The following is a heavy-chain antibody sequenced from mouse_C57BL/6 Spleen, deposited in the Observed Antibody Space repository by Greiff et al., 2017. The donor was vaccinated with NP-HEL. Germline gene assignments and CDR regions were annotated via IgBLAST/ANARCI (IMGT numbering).Heavy chain of an antibody. D-gene: IGHD2-3*01. Sequence: QVQLQQPGAELVKPGASVKLSCKASGYTFTSYWMQWVKQRPGQGLEWIGEIDPSDSYTNYTQKFKGKATLTVDTSSSTAYMQLSSLTSEDSAVYYCARSGDGYYVNWGQGTLVTVSA. J-gene: IGHJ3*01. CDR3: ARSGDGYYVN. CDR2: IDPSDSYT. V-gene: IGHV1-50*01. CDR1: GYTFTSYW.